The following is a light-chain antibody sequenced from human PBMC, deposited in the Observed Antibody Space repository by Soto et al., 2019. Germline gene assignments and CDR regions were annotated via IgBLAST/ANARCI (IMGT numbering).Light chain of an antibody. J-gene: IGKJ4*01. V-gene: IGKV2-40*01. CDR2: TVS. CDR3: MQRIEFPLT. CDR1: QSLLDSDDGNTS. Sequence: DIVMTQTPLSLTVTPGEPASISCRSSQSLLDSDDGNTSLDWYLQKPGQSPQLLIYTVSYRASGVPDRFSGSGSGTDFTLKISRVEAEDVGVYYCMQRIEFPLTFGGGTKVEIK.